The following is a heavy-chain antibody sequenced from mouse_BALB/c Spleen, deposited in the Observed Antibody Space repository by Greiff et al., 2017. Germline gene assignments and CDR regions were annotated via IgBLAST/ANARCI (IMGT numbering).Heavy chain of an antibody. V-gene: IGHV14-4*02. CDR3: NAAGYDGY. J-gene: IGHJ2*01. CDR1: GFNIKDYY. D-gene: IGHD2-14*01. CDR2: IDPENGDT. Sequence: EVQLQQSGAELVRSGASVKLSCTASGFNIKDYYMHWVKQRPEQGLEWIGWIDPENGDTEYAPKFQGKATMTADTSSNTAYLQLSSLTSEDTAVYYCNAAGYDGYWGQGTTLTVSS.